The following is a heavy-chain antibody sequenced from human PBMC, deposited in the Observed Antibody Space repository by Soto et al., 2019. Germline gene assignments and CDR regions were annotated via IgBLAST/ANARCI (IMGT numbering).Heavy chain of an antibody. CDR1: GFTFSSYS. Sequence: GGSLRLSCAASGFTFSSYSMNWVRQAPGKGLEWVSYISSSSSTIYYADSVKGRFTISRDNAKNSLYLQMNSLRDGDTAVYYCARDSYDSSGYYYDHWGQGTLVTVSS. V-gene: IGHV3-48*02. D-gene: IGHD3-22*01. CDR2: ISSSSSTI. J-gene: IGHJ4*02. CDR3: ARDSYDSSGYYYDH.